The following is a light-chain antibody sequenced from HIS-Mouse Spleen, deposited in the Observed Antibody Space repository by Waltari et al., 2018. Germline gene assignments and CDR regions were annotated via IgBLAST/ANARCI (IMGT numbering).Light chain of an antibody. Sequence: SSELTQDPAVSVALGQTFRITCQGDSLRSYYASWYQQKPGQAPVLVIYGKNNRPSGIPDRFSGSSSGNTASLTITGAQAEVEADYYCNSRDSSGNHLVFGGGTKLTVL. J-gene: IGLJ3*02. CDR2: GKN. V-gene: IGLV3-19*01. CDR1: SLRSYY. CDR3: NSRDSSGNHLV.